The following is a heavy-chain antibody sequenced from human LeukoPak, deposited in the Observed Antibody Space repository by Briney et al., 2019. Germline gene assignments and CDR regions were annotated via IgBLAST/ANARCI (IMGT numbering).Heavy chain of an antibody. D-gene: IGHD3-10*01. Sequence: TGGSLRLSCAASGFTFSSYSMNWVRQAPGKGLEWVSYISSSSSTIYYADSVKGRFTIFRDNAKNSLYLQMNSLRAEDTAVYYCARDLFFIYGSGSYYNGWGQGTLVTVSS. J-gene: IGHJ4*02. CDR1: GFTFSSYS. V-gene: IGHV3-48*01. CDR3: ARDLFFIYGSGSYYNG. CDR2: ISSSSSTI.